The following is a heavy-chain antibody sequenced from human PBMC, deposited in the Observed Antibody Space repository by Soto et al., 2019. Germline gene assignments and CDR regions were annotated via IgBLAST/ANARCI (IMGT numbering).Heavy chain of an antibody. CDR2: INHSGST. CDR1: GGSFSGYY. V-gene: IGHV4-34*01. CDR3: ARGPHNYYRAREYAFDI. Sequence: SETLSLTCAVYGGSFSGYYWSWIRQPPGKGLEWIGEINHSGSTNYNPSLKSRVTISVDTSKNQFSLKLSSVTAADTAVYYCARGPHNYYRAREYAFDIWGQGTMVTVSS. J-gene: IGHJ3*02. D-gene: IGHD3-10*01.